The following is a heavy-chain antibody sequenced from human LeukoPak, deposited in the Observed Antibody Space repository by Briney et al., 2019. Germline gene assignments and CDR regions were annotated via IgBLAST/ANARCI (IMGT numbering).Heavy chain of an antibody. V-gene: IGHV3-7*01. CDR3: ARRYSEFCSSTSCYTPPAP. D-gene: IGHD2-2*02. CDR2: IKQDGSEK. Sequence: TGGSLRLSCAASGFTFSSYWMSWVRQAPGKGLEWVGNIKQDGSEKYYVNSVKGRFTISRDNAKNSLYLQMNSLRAEDTAVYYCARRYSEFCSSTSCYTPPAPWGQGTLVTVSS. CDR1: GFTFSSYW. J-gene: IGHJ5*02.